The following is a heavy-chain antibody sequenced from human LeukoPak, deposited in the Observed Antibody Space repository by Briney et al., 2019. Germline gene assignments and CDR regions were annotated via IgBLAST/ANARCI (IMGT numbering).Heavy chain of an antibody. J-gene: IGHJ4*02. CDR1: GGSLSSFY. D-gene: IGHD1-7*01. V-gene: IGHV4-59*01. CDR3: ARDVGGTTAPAFDY. CDR2: IYYRGST. Sequence: PSETLSLTCSVSGGSLSSFYWRWLRQPPGKAVVWIAYIYYRGSTNYNHSLKSRVTISVDTSKNQYSLKVSSVTAADTAVYYCARDVGGTTAPAFDYWGQGTLVTVSS.